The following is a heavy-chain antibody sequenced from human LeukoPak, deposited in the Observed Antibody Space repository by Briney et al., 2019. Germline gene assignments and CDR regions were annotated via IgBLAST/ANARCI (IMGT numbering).Heavy chain of an antibody. Sequence: ASVEVSCKASGYTFTGYYMHWVRQAPGQGLEWMGWINPNSGGTNYAQKFQGWVTMNRDTSISTAYMELRSLRSDDTAVYYCARDIAEYSSSSYAFDIWGQGTMVTVSS. CDR1: GYTFTGYY. J-gene: IGHJ3*02. V-gene: IGHV1-2*04. CDR2: INPNSGGT. D-gene: IGHD6-6*01. CDR3: ARDIAEYSSSSYAFDI.